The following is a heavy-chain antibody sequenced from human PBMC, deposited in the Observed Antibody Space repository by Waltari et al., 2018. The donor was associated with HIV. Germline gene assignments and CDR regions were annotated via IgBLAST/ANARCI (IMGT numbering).Heavy chain of an antibody. Sequence: QVQLVESGGGVVQPGRSLRPSCAASGFTFSSSGMHWVRQAPGKGLEWLAVVWYDGKNKYYADSVKGRFTVSRDNSKNTLLLQMNSLRVDDTAVYYCARTPYDTSGYCFDYWGQGTLVTVSS. CDR3: ARTPYDTSGYCFDY. J-gene: IGHJ4*02. CDR2: VWYDGKNK. D-gene: IGHD3-22*01. CDR1: GFTFSSSG. V-gene: IGHV3-33*01.